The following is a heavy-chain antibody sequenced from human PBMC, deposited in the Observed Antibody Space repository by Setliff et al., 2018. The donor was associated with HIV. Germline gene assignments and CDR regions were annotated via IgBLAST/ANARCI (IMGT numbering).Heavy chain of an antibody. V-gene: IGHV1-24*01. J-gene: IGHJ3*02. CDR3: ATGTWGYDASDI. Sequence: ASVKVSCKVSGYTLNEVSIHWVRQAPGKRPEWMGGFDPEHGKTIYAQKLQGRVTMTEDTSTDIASMELSSLRSEDTAVYYCATGTWGYDASDIWGQGTLVTVSS. CDR1: GYTLNEVS. D-gene: IGHD7-27*01. CDR2: FDPEHGKT.